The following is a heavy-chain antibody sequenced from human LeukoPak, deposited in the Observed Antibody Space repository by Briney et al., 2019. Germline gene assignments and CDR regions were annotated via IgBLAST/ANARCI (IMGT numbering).Heavy chain of an antibody. CDR3: ARDLSLVVRGRLGYYMDV. J-gene: IGHJ6*03. CDR2: IYYSGST. Sequence: PSETLSPTCTVSGGSISSSSYYWGWIRQPPGKGLEWIGSIYYSGSTYYNPSLKSRVTIPVDTSKNQFSLKLSSVTAADTAVYYCARDLSLVVRGRLGYYMDVWGKGTTVTVSS. CDR1: GGSISSSSYY. D-gene: IGHD3-10*01. V-gene: IGHV4-39*07.